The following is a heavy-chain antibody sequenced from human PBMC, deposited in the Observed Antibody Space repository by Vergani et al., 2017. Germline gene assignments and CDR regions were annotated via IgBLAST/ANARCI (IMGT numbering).Heavy chain of an antibody. V-gene: IGHV1-8*01. CDR3: ARVSLWDYPYYFDY. CDR1: GYTFTSYD. CDR2: MNPNSGNT. J-gene: IGHJ4*02. Sequence: QVQLVQSGAEVKKPGASVKVSCKASGYTFTSYDINWVRQATGQGLEWMGWMNPNSGNTGYAQKFQGRVTMTRNTSISTAYMELSSLRSEDTAVYYCARVSLWDYPYYFDYWGQGTLVTVSS. D-gene: IGHD1-7*01.